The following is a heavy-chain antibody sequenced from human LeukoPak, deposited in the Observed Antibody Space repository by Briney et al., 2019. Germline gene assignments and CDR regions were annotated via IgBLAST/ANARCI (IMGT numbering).Heavy chain of an antibody. J-gene: IGHJ4*02. CDR1: GDSITKYY. V-gene: IGHV4-59*08. D-gene: IGHD5-12*01. CDR3: ARQGYSAYEILDY. Sequence: SETLSLTCTVSGDSITKYYWTWIRQPPGKGLEWIGYIYYSGSTNYNPSLKSRVTISVDTSKNQFSLKLSSVTAADTAVYYCARQGYSAYEILDYWGQGTLVTVSS. CDR2: IYYSGST.